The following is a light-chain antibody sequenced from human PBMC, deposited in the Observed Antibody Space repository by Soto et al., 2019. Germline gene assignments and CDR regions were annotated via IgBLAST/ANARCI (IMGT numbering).Light chain of an antibody. CDR1: SSSIGSNY. Sequence: QSVLTQPPSASGTPGQRVTISCSESSSSIGSNYIYWYQQLPGTAPKLLIYRDSQRPSGVPDRFSGSKSGTSASLAISGLGSEDEAVYYCAAWDDSLRGWVFGGGTKLTVL. V-gene: IGLV1-47*01. CDR2: RDS. CDR3: AAWDDSLRGWV. J-gene: IGLJ3*02.